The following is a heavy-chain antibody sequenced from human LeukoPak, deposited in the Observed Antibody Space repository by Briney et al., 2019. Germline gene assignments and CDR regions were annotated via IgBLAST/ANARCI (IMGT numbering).Heavy chain of an antibody. J-gene: IGHJ5*02. CDR3: AGEWGGHYYDSSGYSWFDP. V-gene: IGHV1-69*04. D-gene: IGHD3-22*01. Sequence: SVKVSCKASGGTFSSYAISWVRQAPGQGLEWMGRIIPILGIANYAQKFQGRVTITADKSTSTAYMELSSLRSEDTAVYYCAGEWGGHYYDSSGYSWFDPWGQGTLVTVSS. CDR2: IIPILGIA. CDR1: GGTFSSYA.